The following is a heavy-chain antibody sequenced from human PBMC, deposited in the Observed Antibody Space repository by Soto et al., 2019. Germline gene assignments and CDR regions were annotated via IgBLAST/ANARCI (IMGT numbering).Heavy chain of an antibody. CDR3: AKVVRSSPVFDY. V-gene: IGHV3-30*18. CDR2: ISYDGSNN. Sequence: QVQLVESGGGVVQPGRSLRLSCAASGFTFSSYGMHWVRQAPGKGLEWVAVISYDGSNNYYADSVKGRFTISRDNSKNTLYLQMNSLRAEDTAVYYCAKVVRSSPVFDYWGQGTLVTVSS. CDR1: GFTFSSYG. J-gene: IGHJ4*02. D-gene: IGHD6-6*01.